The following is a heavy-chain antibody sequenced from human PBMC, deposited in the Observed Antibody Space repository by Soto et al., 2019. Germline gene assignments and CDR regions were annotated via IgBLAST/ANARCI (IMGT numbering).Heavy chain of an antibody. Sequence: EVQLVESGGGLVKPGGSLRLSCAASGFTFSSYSMNWVRQAPGKGLEWVSSISRSSSYIYYADSVKGRFTISRDNAKNSLYLQINRLRAEDTAVYYCARAHHDYWGQGTLVPVSS. CDR3: ARAHHDY. J-gene: IGHJ4*02. CDR2: ISRSSSYI. V-gene: IGHV3-21*01. CDR1: GFTFSSYS.